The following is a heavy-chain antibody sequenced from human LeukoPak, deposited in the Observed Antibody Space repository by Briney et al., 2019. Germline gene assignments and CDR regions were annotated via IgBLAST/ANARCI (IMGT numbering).Heavy chain of an antibody. CDR3: ARGIIAAAGTSWFDP. D-gene: IGHD6-13*01. V-gene: IGHV1-8*01. Sequence: ASVKVSCKASGYTFTSYDINWVRQATGQGLGWMGWMNPNSGNTGYAQKFQGRVTMTRNTSISTAYMELSSLRSEDTAVYYCARGIIAAAGTSWFDPWGQGTLVTVSP. J-gene: IGHJ5*02. CDR2: MNPNSGNT. CDR1: GYTFTSYD.